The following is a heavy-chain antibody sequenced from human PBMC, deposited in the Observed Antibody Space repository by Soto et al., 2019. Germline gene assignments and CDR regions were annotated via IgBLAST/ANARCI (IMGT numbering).Heavy chain of an antibody. CDR2: TYYSGST. CDR3: ARNLDGYNPYIFDY. D-gene: IGHD5-12*01. V-gene: IGHV4-59*01. J-gene: IGHJ4*01. CDR1: GGSISTYY. Sequence: SETLSLTCTVSGGSISTYYWNWIRQPPGKGLEWVGYTYYSGSTNYNPSLRSRVTISVDTSKNQFSLRLRSVTAADTAVYYCARNLDGYNPYIFDYWGHGTLVTVS.